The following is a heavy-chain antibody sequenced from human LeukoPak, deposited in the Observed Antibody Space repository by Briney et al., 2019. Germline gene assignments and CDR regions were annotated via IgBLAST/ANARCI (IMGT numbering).Heavy chain of an antibody. D-gene: IGHD6-13*01. CDR3: ARGDHSSPGDY. Sequence: SETLSLTCAVYGGSFSGYYWSWIRQPPGKGLEWIGEINHSGSTNYNPSLKSRVTISVDTSKNQFSLKLSSVTAADTAVYYCARGDHSSPGDYWGQGTLVTVSS. CDR1: GGSFSGYY. CDR2: INHSGST. V-gene: IGHV4-34*01. J-gene: IGHJ4*02.